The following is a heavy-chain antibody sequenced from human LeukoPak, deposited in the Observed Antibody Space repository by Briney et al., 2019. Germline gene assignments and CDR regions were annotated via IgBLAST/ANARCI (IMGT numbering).Heavy chain of an antibody. D-gene: IGHD3-3*01. Sequence: SVNVSCKASGGTFSSYAISWVRQAPGQGLEWMGGIIPIFGTANYAQKFQGRVTITADESTSTAYMELSSLRSEDTAVYYCASGPYDFWSGYYTARRNYYYYYGMDVWGQGTTVTVSS. CDR2: IIPIFGTA. CDR1: GGTFSSYA. CDR3: ASGPYDFWSGYYTARRNYYYYYGMDV. J-gene: IGHJ6*02. V-gene: IGHV1-69*13.